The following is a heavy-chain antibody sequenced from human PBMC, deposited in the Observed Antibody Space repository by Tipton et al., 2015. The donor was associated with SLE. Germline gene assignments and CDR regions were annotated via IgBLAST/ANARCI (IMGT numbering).Heavy chain of an antibody. CDR1: GGSISSGDYY. D-gene: IGHD2-8*01. Sequence: TLSLTCTVSGGSISSGDYYWSWIRQPPGKGLEWIGYIYYSGSTYYNPSLKSRVTISVDTSKNQFSLKLSSATAADTAVYYCARVVVYWAGEHDAFDIWGQGTMVTVSS. CDR2: IYYSGST. J-gene: IGHJ3*02. CDR3: ARVVVYWAGEHDAFDI. V-gene: IGHV4-30-4*08.